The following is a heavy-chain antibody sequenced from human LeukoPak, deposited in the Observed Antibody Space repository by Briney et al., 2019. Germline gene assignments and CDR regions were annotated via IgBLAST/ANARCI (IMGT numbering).Heavy chain of an antibody. D-gene: IGHD1-26*01. Sequence: SETLSLTCTVSGGSISSYYWSWIRQPPGKGLEWIGYIYYSGSTNYNPSLKSRVTIPVDTSKNQFSLKLSSVTAADTAVHYCASGSGSYYTDYWGQGTLVSVSS. CDR1: GGSISSYY. V-gene: IGHV4-59*01. CDR2: IYYSGST. J-gene: IGHJ4*02. CDR3: ASGSGSYYTDY.